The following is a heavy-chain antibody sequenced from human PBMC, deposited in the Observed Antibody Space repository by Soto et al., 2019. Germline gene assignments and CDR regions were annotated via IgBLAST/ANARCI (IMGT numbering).Heavy chain of an antibody. D-gene: IGHD6-13*01. CDR1: GFAFSNFA. J-gene: IGHJ5*02. V-gene: IGHV3-23*01. Sequence: EAQLLESGGCLVQPGGSLRLSCAASGFAFSNFAMSWVRQAPGKGLEWVSAIGSGSRGTHYAESVEDRFTISRDDSKNTLYLQLNSLTAADTAVYYCAAPRAAVPHTRYFDPWGQGTPVTVS. CDR3: AAPRAAVPHTRYFDP. CDR2: IGSGSRGT.